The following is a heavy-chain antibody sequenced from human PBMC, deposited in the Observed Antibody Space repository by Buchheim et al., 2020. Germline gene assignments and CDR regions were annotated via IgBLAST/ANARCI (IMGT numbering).Heavy chain of an antibody. Sequence: QVQLQESGPGLVKPSQTLSLTCTVSGGSISSGSYYWSWIRQPAGKGLEWIGRIYTSGSTNYNPSLKSRVTISVDTSKNQFSLKLSSVTAADTAVYYCARERSSSGYYQRYWYFDLWGRGTL. CDR2: IYTSGST. J-gene: IGHJ2*01. D-gene: IGHD3-22*01. V-gene: IGHV4-61*02. CDR1: GGSISSGSYY. CDR3: ARERSSSGYYQRYWYFDL.